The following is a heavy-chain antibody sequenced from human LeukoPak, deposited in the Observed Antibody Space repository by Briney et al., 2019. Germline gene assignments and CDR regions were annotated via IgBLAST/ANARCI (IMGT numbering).Heavy chain of an antibody. Sequence: ASVKVSCKASGYTFTTYNINWVRQAPGQGLEWMGWISGYNGNTNYAQKLQGRVTMTTDTSTSTAYMELRSLKSDDTAVYYCASLKNYYDSSGYLVTDAFDIWGKGQWSPSLQ. CDR1: GYTFTTYN. CDR2: ISGYNGNT. V-gene: IGHV1-18*01. CDR3: ASLKNYYDSSGYLVTDAFDI. D-gene: IGHD3-22*01. J-gene: IGHJ3*02.